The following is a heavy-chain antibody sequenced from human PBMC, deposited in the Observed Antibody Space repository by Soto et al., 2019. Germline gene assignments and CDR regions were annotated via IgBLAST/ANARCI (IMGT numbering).Heavy chain of an antibody. J-gene: IGHJ6*03. V-gene: IGHV3-74*02. D-gene: IGHD2-15*01. CDR2: INSDGSVS. CDR1: GFTFSNYW. CDR3: ARGDCVGGTCYSVAGSFYYYMDV. Sequence: EVQLVESGGGLVQPGGSLRLSCAASGFTFSNYWMYWVRQAPGKGLEWVSRINSDGSVSSYADSVKGRLTISRDNVKNTLYLQMDILRAEDTAVYYCARGDCVGGTCYSVAGSFYYYMDVWGKGTTVTVFS.